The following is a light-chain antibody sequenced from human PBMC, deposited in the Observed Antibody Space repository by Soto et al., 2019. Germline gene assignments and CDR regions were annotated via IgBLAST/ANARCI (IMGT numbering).Light chain of an antibody. J-gene: IGKJ1*01. Sequence: DIQMTQSPSSLSASVGDRVTITCRTSQSISTFLNWYQQKPGKAPKLLSNGAFNLQSGVASRFSGSGAGTDFTLTIISLQPDDFATYYCLQGYRTPWTFGQGTKVENK. CDR2: GAF. CDR3: LQGYRTPWT. V-gene: IGKV1-39*01. CDR1: QSISTF.